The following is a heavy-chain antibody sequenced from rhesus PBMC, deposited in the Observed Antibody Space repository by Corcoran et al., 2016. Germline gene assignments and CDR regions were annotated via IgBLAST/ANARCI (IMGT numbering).Heavy chain of an antibody. CDR2: IYCSSGST. D-gene: IGHD4-29*01. CDR3: ARDGCSSFVCSSWYFDI. V-gene: IGHV4-76*01. CDR1: GGPISGGYD. J-gene: IGHJ2*01. Sequence: QVQLQESGPGLVKPSETLSLTCAVSGGPISGGYDWSWIRQPPGTGLEWIGDIYCSSGSTNYNPSLKNRVTISKDMSKNQFSLKLSSVTAADTAVYYCARDGCSSFVCSSWYFDIWGPGTPITISS.